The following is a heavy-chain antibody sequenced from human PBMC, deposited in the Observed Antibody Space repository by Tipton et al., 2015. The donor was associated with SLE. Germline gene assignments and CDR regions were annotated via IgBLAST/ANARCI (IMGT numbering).Heavy chain of an antibody. CDR3: AREGLSGYEQGFDY. J-gene: IGHJ4*02. CDR2: ISYDGSNK. D-gene: IGHD5-12*01. V-gene: IGHV3-30*04. Sequence: SLRLSCAASGFTFSIYAMHWVRQAPGKGLEWVAVISYDGSNKYYADSEKGRFTISRDISKNTLYLQMNSLRAEDTAVFYCAREGLSGYEQGFDYGGQRNLVTVYS. CDR1: GFTFSIYA.